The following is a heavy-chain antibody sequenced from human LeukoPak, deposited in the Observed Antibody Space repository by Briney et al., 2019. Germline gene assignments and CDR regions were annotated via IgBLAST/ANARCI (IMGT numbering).Heavy chain of an antibody. CDR3: AKDLHPNGDLIPDAFDI. Sequence: GGSLRLSCAASGFTFSSFWMHWVRQAPGKGLVWVSRINGDGSSTTYADSVKGRFSISRDNSKNTLYLQMNSLRAEDTAVYYCAKDLHPNGDLIPDAFDIWGQGTMVTVSS. J-gene: IGHJ3*02. CDR1: GFTFSSFW. D-gene: IGHD4-17*01. CDR2: INGDGSST. V-gene: IGHV3-74*01.